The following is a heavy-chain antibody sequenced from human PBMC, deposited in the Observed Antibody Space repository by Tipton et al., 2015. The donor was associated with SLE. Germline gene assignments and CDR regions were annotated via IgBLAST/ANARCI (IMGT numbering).Heavy chain of an antibody. J-gene: IGHJ4*02. CDR1: GGSFRSGSYY. Sequence: TLSLTCTVSGGSFRSGSYYWSWVRQAAGQGLEWIGHIYPSGTTHYNPPFKSRATLSIDMSNKQFYLKVGSMTAADTAVYYCARVKFYGALYYFDYWGQGTLVTVSS. D-gene: IGHD3-10*01. CDR2: IYPSGTT. V-gene: IGHV4-61*09. CDR3: ARVKFYGALYYFDY.